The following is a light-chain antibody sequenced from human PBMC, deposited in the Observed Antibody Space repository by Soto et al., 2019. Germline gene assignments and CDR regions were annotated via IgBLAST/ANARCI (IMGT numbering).Light chain of an antibody. CDR3: QERSWWPPT. CDR2: DAS. Sequence: EIVLTQSPATLSLSPGERATLSFRASQSVSSYLAWYQKIPDQAPRLLIYDASNRATGIPSRFSGGGSGTDFPLTISRQEAEDFAVYRCQERSWWPPTFGQGTRLEMK. J-gene: IGKJ5*01. V-gene: IGKV3-11*01. CDR1: QSVSSY.